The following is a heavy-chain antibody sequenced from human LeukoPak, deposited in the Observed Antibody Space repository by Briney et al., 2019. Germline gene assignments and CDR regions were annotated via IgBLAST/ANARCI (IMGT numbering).Heavy chain of an antibody. CDR1: GFIFNNYG. J-gene: IGHJ5*02. CDR3: AKGGSGYFADL. Sequence: GGSLRLSCAASGFIFNNYGLIWVRQAPGKGLQWVAGISNDGGGTTFADIVKGRFTISRDNSKNTLSLQMNSLRAEDTALYYCAKGGSGYFADLWGQGTLVTVSS. CDR2: ISNDGGGT. V-gene: IGHV3-23*01. D-gene: IGHD3-22*01.